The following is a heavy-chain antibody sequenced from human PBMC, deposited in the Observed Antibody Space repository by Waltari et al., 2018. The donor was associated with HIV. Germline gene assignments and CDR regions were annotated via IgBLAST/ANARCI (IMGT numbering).Heavy chain of an antibody. V-gene: IGHV3-30*18. J-gene: IGHJ4*02. D-gene: IGHD3-22*01. CDR3: AKDRRQGYYYDNSGERPFDS. Sequence: QVQLVESGGGVVQPGRSLRISCAASGISFFNSYGMHWVRQAQGKGLEWVATISYDATTRYYADSVKGRFTISRDNSKNTLYLQMNSLRGEDTAIYYCAKDRRQGYYYDNSGERPFDSWGQGTLVTVSS. CDR1: GISFFNSYG. CDR2: ISYDATTR.